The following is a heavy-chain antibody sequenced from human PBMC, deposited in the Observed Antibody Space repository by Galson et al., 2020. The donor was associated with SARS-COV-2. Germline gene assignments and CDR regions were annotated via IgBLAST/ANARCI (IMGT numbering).Heavy chain of an antibody. CDR2: IRSKGNGYGT. J-gene: IGHJ4*02. Sequence: GGSLRLSCAGSGFSFGGSAIHWVRQAPGEGLEWIGRIRSKGNGYGTVYAASVKGRFTISRDDSKNTAFLQVNSLTTEDTAVYYCTCYSGYDQTYLGFDYWGQGTLVTVSS. CDR3: TCYSGYDQTYLGFDY. V-gene: IGHV3-73*01. CDR1: GFSFGGSA. D-gene: IGHD5-12*01.